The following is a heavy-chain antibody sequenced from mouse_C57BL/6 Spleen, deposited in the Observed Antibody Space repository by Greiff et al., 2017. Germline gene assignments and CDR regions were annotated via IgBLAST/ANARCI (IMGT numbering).Heavy chain of an antibody. CDR1: GYSITSGYY. D-gene: IGHD2-4*01. Sequence: ESGPGLVKPSQSLSLTCSVTGYSITSGYYWNWIRQFPGNKLEWMGYISYDGSNNYNPSLKNRISITRDTSKNQFFLKLNSVTTEDTATYYCARVGDYDDGYYFDYWGQGTTLTVSS. J-gene: IGHJ2*01. CDR2: ISYDGSN. V-gene: IGHV3-6*01. CDR3: ARVGDYDDGYYFDY.